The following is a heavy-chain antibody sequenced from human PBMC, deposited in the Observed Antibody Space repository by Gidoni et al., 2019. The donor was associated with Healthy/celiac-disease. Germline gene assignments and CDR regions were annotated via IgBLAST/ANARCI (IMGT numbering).Heavy chain of an antibody. Sequence: EVQLVESGGGLIQPGGSLRLSCAASGFTVSSNYMSWVRQAPGKGLEWVSVIYSGGCTYYADSVKGRFTISRDNSKNTLYLQMNSLRAEDTAVYYCARAPAHDYGDEYLPFDYWGQGTLVTVSS. CDR3: ARAPAHDYGDEYLPFDY. D-gene: IGHD4-17*01. J-gene: IGHJ4*02. CDR1: GFTVSSNY. V-gene: IGHV3-53*01. CDR2: IYSGGCT.